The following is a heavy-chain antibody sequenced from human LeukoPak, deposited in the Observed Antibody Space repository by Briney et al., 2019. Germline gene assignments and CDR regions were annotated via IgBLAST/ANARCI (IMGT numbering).Heavy chain of an antibody. CDR2: IYTSGST. D-gene: IGHD6-13*01. CDR3: ASERSSSWTEYFQH. V-gene: IGHV4-61*02. J-gene: IGHJ1*01. Sequence: SQTLSLTCTVSGGSLSSGSYYWSWIRQPAGKGLEWIGRIYTSGSTDYNPSLKSRVTISVDTSKNQFSLKLSSVTAADTAVYYCASERSSSWTEYFQHWGQGTLVTVSS. CDR1: GGSLSSGSYY.